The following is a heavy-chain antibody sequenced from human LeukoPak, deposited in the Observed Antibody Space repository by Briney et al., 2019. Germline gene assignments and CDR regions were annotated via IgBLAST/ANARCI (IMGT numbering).Heavy chain of an antibody. D-gene: IGHD1-7*01. V-gene: IGHV4-31*03. CDR2: IYYSGST. Sequence: SETVSLTCTVSGCSISSGGYYWSWIRQHPGKGLEWIGYIYYSGSTYYNPSLKSRVTISVDTSKNQFSLKLSSVTAADTAVYYCARDHRTGTTLWGQGTLVTVSS. CDR3: ARDHRTGTTL. J-gene: IGHJ4*02. CDR1: GCSISSGGYY.